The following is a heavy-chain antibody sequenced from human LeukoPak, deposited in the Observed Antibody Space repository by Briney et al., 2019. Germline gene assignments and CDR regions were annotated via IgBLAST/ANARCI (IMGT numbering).Heavy chain of an antibody. Sequence: GGSLRLSCAASGFTFSSYGMHWVRQAPGKGLEWVAVIWYDGSNKYYADSVKGRFTISRDNSKNTLYLQMNSLRAGDTAVYYCARDLAEDYYDSSGYYYDYWGQGTLVTVSS. J-gene: IGHJ4*02. CDR3: ARDLAEDYYDSSGYYYDY. CDR1: GFTFSSYG. D-gene: IGHD3-22*01. V-gene: IGHV3-33*01. CDR2: IWYDGSNK.